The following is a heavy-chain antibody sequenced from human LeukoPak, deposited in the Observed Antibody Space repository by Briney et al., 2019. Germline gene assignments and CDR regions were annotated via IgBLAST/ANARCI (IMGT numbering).Heavy chain of an antibody. Sequence: ASVKVSCRASGYTFTTYAINWVRQAPGQGLEYMGWIRTNTGSPTYAQGFTGRFVFSLDTSVSTAYLEISNLKAEDTAVYYCARHDNDDDFDYWGQGTLVTVSS. CDR2: IRTNTGSP. CDR3: ARHDNDDDFDY. J-gene: IGHJ4*02. CDR1: GYTFTTYA. V-gene: IGHV7-4-1*02. D-gene: IGHD3-16*01.